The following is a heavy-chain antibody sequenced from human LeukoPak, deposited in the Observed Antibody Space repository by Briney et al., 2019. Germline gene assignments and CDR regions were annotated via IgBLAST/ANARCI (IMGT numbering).Heavy chain of an antibody. J-gene: IGHJ3*02. CDR2: ISAYNGNT. D-gene: IGHD3-16*01. CDR1: GYTFTSYG. CDR3: ARASPFTEAPQRGADAFDI. Sequence: GASVEVSCKASGYTFTSYGISWVRQAPGQGLEWMGWISAYNGNTNYAQKLQGRVTMTTDTSTSTAYMELRSLRSDDTAVYYCARASPFTEAPQRGADAFDIWGQGTMVTVSS. V-gene: IGHV1-18*01.